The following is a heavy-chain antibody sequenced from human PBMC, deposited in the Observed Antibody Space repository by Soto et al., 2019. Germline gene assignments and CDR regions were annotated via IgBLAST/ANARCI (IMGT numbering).Heavy chain of an antibody. Sequence: PGGSLRLSCAASGFTFSSYSMNWVRQAPGKGLEWVSSISSSSSYIYYADSVKGRFTISRDNAKNSLYLQMNSLRAEDTAVYYCARDPLRFLEWSLHQSDYWGQGTLVTVSS. CDR1: GFTFSSYS. V-gene: IGHV3-21*01. CDR3: ARDPLRFLEWSLHQSDY. D-gene: IGHD3-3*01. J-gene: IGHJ4*02. CDR2: ISSSSSYI.